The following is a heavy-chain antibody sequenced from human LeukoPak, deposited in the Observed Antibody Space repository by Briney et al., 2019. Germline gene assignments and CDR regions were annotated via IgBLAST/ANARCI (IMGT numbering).Heavy chain of an antibody. CDR1: GFTFSRDS. D-gene: IGHD2-2*01. CDR3: AKVPKGGYFDY. J-gene: IGHJ4*02. Sequence: GGSLRLSCAASGFTFSRDSMNWVRQAPGKGLEWVAYINGGGSPIYYADSVKGRFTISRDNAKNSLYLQMNSLRAEDTAVYYCAKVPKGGYFDYWGQGTLVTVSS. CDR2: INGGGSPI. V-gene: IGHV3-21*05.